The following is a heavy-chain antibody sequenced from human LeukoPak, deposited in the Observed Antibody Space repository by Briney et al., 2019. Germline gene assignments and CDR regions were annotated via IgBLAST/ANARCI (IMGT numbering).Heavy chain of an antibody. D-gene: IGHD3-10*02. CDR2: IYYSGST. CDR1: GGSISSSSYY. CDR3: ATLSYYVGDLFDY. V-gene: IGHV4-39*01. J-gene: IGHJ4*02. Sequence: PSETLSLTCTVSGGSISSSSYYWGWIRQPPGKGLEWIGSIYYSGSTYYNPSLKSRVTISVDTSKNQFSLKLSSVTAADTAVYYCATLSYYVGDLFDYWGQGTLVTVSS.